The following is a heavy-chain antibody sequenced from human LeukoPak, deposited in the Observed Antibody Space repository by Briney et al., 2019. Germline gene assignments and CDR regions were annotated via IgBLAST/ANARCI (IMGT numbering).Heavy chain of an antibody. V-gene: IGHV3-7*01. Sequence: GGSVRLPRASCVFTLSRCWKLGVRGAPAKGLVEVANIKQDGSEKHYVDHVKGRFTISRDNAKNSLYLQMNSLRAEDSAVYYCSTLAFYAFDYWGQGTLVTVSS. D-gene: IGHD3-16*01. CDR3: STLAFYAFDY. CDR1: VFTLSRCW. CDR2: IKQDGSEK. J-gene: IGHJ4*02.